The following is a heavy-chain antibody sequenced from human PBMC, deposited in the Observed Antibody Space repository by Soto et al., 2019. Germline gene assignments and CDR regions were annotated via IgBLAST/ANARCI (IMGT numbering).Heavy chain of an antibody. J-gene: IGHJ6*02. Sequence: SVKVSCKASGGTFSSYAISWVRQAPGQGLEWMGGIIPIFGTANYAQKFQGRVTITADESTSTAYVELSSLRSEDTAVYYCARDLAARPYYYYGMDVWGQGTTVTVSS. CDR1: GGTFSSYA. D-gene: IGHD6-6*01. CDR3: ARDLAARPYYYYGMDV. CDR2: IIPIFGTA. V-gene: IGHV1-69*13.